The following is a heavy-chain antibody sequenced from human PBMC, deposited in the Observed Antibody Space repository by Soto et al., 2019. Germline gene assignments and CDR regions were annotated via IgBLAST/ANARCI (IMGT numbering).Heavy chain of an antibody. CDR2: AVIGSGST. Sequence: SVKVSCKASGFTFTTSAVQWVRQARGQRLEWIGWAVIGSGSTNYAQKFQERVTNTSDMSTGTAYLELSSLRSEDTAVYYCAADLGVAVAGGYYYYGVVVWGQGTTVTVSS. CDR3: AADLGVAVAGGYYYYGVVV. D-gene: IGHD6-19*01. J-gene: IGHJ6*02. V-gene: IGHV1-58*01. CDR1: GFTFTTSA.